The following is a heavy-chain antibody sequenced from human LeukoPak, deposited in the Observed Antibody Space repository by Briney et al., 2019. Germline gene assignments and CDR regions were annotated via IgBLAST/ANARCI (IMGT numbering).Heavy chain of an antibody. CDR1: GGSISSYY. D-gene: IGHD3-10*01. CDR2: IYYSGST. J-gene: IGHJ3*02. Sequence: PSETLSLTCTVSGGSISSYYWSWIRQPPGKGLEWIGYIYYSGSTNYNPSLKSRVTISVDTSKNQFSLKLSSVTAADTAVYYCARDSYYYGSGSYPFDIWGQGTMVTVSS. CDR3: ARDSYYYGSGSYPFDI. V-gene: IGHV4-59*12.